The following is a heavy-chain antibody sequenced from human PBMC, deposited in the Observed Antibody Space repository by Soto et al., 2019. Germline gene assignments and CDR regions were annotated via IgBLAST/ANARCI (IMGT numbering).Heavy chain of an antibody. D-gene: IGHD3-10*01. V-gene: IGHV1-18*04. CDR3: ARVKGAMVRGVPDY. Sequence: ASVKVSCKASCYTFTSYGISWVRQAPGQGLEWMGWISAYNGNTNYAQKLQGRVTMTTDTSTSTAYMELRSLRSDATAVYYCARVKGAMVRGVPDYWGQGTLVTVSS. J-gene: IGHJ4*02. CDR2: ISAYNGNT. CDR1: CYTFTSYG.